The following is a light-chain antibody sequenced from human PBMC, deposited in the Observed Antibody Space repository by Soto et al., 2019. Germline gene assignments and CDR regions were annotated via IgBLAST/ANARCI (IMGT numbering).Light chain of an antibody. V-gene: IGKV4-1*01. J-gene: IGKJ2*01. CDR2: WAS. CDR3: QQYYSSPPYT. Sequence: DIVMTQSPDSLAVSLGERATIYCRSSQSVLYSANNKNYIAWYQHKPGQPPKLLIYWASNRESGVPDRFSGSGSGTDFTLSISSLPAEDVAVYYCQQYYSSPPYTFGQGTKLELK. CDR1: QSVLYSANNKNY.